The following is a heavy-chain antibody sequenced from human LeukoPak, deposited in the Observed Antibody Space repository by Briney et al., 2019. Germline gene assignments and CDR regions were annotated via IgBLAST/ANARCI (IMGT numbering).Heavy chain of an antibody. Sequence: ASETLSLTCTVSGGSISSYYWSWIRQLPGKGLEWIGYIYYSGSTNYNPSLKRRVTISVDTSKNQFSLKLSSVTAADTAVYYCARGIRYFDWLSELGAFDIWGQGTMVTVSS. D-gene: IGHD3-9*01. J-gene: IGHJ3*02. CDR1: GGSISSYY. CDR2: IYYSGST. V-gene: IGHV4-59*01. CDR3: ARGIRYFDWLSELGAFDI.